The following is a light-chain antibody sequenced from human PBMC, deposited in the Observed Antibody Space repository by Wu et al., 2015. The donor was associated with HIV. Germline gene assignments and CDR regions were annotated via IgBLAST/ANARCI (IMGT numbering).Light chain of an antibody. CDR1: QRVSTF. CDR3: QQRSNWPYT. V-gene: IGKV3-11*01. J-gene: IGKJ2*01. Sequence: DIVLTQSPATLSLSPGGRATLSCRASQRVSTFVAWYQHRPGQAPRLVIYGASNRATGIPARFSGSGSETDFTLTISSLEPEDFAVYYCQQRSNWPYTFGQGTKGGDQ. CDR2: GAS.